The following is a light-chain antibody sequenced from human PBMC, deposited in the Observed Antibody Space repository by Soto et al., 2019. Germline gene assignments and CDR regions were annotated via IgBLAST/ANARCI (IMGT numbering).Light chain of an antibody. V-gene: IGKV3-20*01. CDR1: QSVSSSY. Sequence: EIVLTQSPGTLSLSPGERATLSCRASQSVSSSYLAWYQQKPGQAPRLLIYGASSRATGIPDRFSGSGSGTEFTLTISRLEPEDLAVYYCQQYASSVTFGGGTKVDIK. CDR2: GAS. CDR3: QQYASSVT. J-gene: IGKJ4*01.